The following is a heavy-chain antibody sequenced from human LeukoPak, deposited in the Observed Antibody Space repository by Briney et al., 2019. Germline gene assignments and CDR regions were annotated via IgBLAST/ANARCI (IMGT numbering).Heavy chain of an antibody. V-gene: IGHV3-74*01. CDR3: ARDWFHAIDY. CDR1: GFIFSDTW. J-gene: IGHJ4*02. Sequence: GGSLRLSCAASGFIFSDTWMHWVRQAPGEGLVWVSRIRSDGSDTRYAESVKGRFTISRDNAKNTLYLQMNSLRAEDTAVYYCARDWFHAIDYWGQGTLVTVSS. D-gene: IGHD2/OR15-2a*01. CDR2: IRSDGSDT.